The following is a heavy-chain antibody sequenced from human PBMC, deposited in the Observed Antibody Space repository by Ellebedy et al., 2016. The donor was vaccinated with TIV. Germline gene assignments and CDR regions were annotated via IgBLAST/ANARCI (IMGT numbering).Heavy chain of an antibody. CDR2: IASGGNNK. V-gene: IGHV3-30*09. CDR3: ARDPTGYTYYFDY. CDR1: GFTFRSYT. J-gene: IGHJ4*02. D-gene: IGHD3-9*01. Sequence: PGGSLRLSCAASGFTFRSYTIHWVRQAPGKGLEWVAFIASGGNNKFYADSVKGRFVISRDNSANMVSLQMNSLRPEDTAVYYCARDPTGYTYYFDYWGQGALVTVSS.